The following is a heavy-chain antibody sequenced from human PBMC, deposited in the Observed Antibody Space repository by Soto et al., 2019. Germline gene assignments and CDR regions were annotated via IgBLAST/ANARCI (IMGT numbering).Heavy chain of an antibody. Sequence: QITLKESGPTLAKPTQTLTLTCSFSGFSLSTRGVGVGWIRQPPGKALEWLALIFWDDDKWYTPSLRSRLTITKETSKNQVVLIMTNMDPVDTATYYCAHRSRGYAYYFDQWGQGTLVTVSS. CDR2: IFWDDDK. CDR3: AHRSRGYAYYFDQ. V-gene: IGHV2-5*02. J-gene: IGHJ4*02. D-gene: IGHD5-12*01. CDR1: GFSLSTRGVG.